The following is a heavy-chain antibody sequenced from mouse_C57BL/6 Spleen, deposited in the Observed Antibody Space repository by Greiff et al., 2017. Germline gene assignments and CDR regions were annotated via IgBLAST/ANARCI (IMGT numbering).Heavy chain of an antibody. D-gene: IGHD1-1*01. CDR3: ARGGARVGATGDD. CDR1: GYTFTDYY. J-gene: IGHJ4*01. Sequence: VQLQQSGPELVKPGASVKISCKASGYTFTDYYMNWVKQSHGKSLEWIGDINPNNGGTSYNQKFKGKATLTVDKSSSTAYMELRSLTSEDSAVYYGARGGARVGATGDDWGQGTSVTVSS. V-gene: IGHV1-26*01. CDR2: INPNNGGT.